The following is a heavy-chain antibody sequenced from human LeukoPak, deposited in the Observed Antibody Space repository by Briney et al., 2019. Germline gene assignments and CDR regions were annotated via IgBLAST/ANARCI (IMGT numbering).Heavy chain of an antibody. CDR3: AKDLPSVLRYFDWFSTNTDAFDI. V-gene: IGHV3-48*03. D-gene: IGHD3-9*01. CDR2: ISGSGSTI. CDR1: GFTFSSYE. Sequence: GGSLRLSCAASGFTFSSYEMNWVRQAPGKGLDWVSYISGSGSTIYYADSVKGRFTISRDNAKNSLYLQMNSLRAEDTAVYYCAKDLPSVLRYFDWFSTNTDAFDIWGQGTMVTVSS. J-gene: IGHJ3*02.